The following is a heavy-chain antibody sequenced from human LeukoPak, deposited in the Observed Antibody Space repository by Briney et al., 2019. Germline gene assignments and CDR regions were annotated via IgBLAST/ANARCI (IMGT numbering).Heavy chain of an antibody. CDR2: THYSGNT. J-gene: IGHJ3*02. V-gene: IGHV4-59*08. Sequence: PSETLSLTCTFSGGSISSYYWSWIRQPPGKGLEWIGYTHYSGNTKYNPSLNSRVIFSVDTSKNQFSLKLSSVTAADTALYYCARLMTTANALDICGHGTMVTVSS. CDR1: GGSISSYY. CDR3: ARLMTTANALDI. D-gene: IGHD4-17*01.